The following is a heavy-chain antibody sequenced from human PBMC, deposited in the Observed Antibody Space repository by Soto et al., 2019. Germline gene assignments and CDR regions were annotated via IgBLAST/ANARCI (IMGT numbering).Heavy chain of an antibody. CDR2: ISPDGTTT. V-gene: IGHV3-74*01. Sequence: EVQVVESGGDLVQPGGSLRLSCAASGFTFSSSWMFWVRQAPEKGLVWISRISPDGTTTNYADSVKGRFTISRDNAKNTVYLQMNSLRAEDTAVYYCARALGSSPGYWGQGTLVTVSS. CDR3: ARALGSSPGY. CDR1: GFTFSSSW. D-gene: IGHD6-6*01. J-gene: IGHJ4*02.